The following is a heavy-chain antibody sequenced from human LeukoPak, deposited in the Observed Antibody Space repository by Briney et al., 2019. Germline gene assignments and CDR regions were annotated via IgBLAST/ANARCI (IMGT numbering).Heavy chain of an antibody. CDR3: ARDRTGSGSYYNGLDYFDY. CDR2: INWNGGST. CDR1: GFTFDDYG. Sequence: PGGSLRLSCAASGFTFDDYGMSWVRQASGKGLEWVSGINWNGGSTGYADSVKGRFTISRDNAKNSLYLQMNSLRAEDTALYHCARDRTGSGSYYNGLDYFDYWGQGTLVTVSS. V-gene: IGHV3-20*01. D-gene: IGHD3-10*01. J-gene: IGHJ4*02.